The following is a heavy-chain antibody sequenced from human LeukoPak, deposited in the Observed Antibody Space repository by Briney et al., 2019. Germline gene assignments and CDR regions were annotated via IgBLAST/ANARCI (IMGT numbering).Heavy chain of an antibody. V-gene: IGHV4-61*02. Sequence: SETLSLTCTVSGASISSGTYYRRGSRHPAEGGVWRSGRIYTSGSANYTPPLKRRATTSVNTSKNQFALRLKSVSAADTAVYYGAFGGSYGAGAFDIWGQGTMVTVSS. CDR3: AFGGSYGAGAFDI. CDR1: GASISSGTYY. CDR2: IYTSGSA. D-gene: IGHD1-26*01. J-gene: IGHJ3*02.